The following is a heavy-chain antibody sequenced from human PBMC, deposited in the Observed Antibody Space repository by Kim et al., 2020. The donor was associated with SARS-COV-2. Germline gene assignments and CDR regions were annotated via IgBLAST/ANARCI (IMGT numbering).Heavy chain of an antibody. V-gene: IGHV3-74*01. Sequence: RFTISRDNAKNTLYLQMNSLRAEDTAVYYCARSLYYYDIIAKGTYYFDYWGQGTLVTVSS. D-gene: IGHD3-22*01. J-gene: IGHJ4*02. CDR3: ARSLYYYDIIAKGTYYFDY.